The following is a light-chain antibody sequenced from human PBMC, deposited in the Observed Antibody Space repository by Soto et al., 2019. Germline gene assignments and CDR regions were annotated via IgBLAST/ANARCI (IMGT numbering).Light chain of an antibody. CDR2: APS. CDR1: QSISSY. J-gene: IGKJ1*01. Sequence: DIQMTQSPSSLSASVGDRVTITCRASQSISSYLNWYQQKPGKAPNLLIYAPSSLQIGVPSRFSGSGSGTDFTLTISSLQPEYFATYYCQQSYSTPTWTFGQGTKVEIK. V-gene: IGKV1-39*01. CDR3: QQSYSTPTWT.